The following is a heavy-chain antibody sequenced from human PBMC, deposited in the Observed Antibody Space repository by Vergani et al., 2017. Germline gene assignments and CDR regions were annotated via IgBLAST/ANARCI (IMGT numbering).Heavy chain of an antibody. J-gene: IGHJ3*02. CDR2: IYWDDDK. D-gene: IGHD2-21*01. CDR3: AHHSTYDAFDI. Sequence: QITLKESGPTLVKPTQTLTLTCTFSGFSLSTSGVGVGWLSQPPGKALEWLALIYWDDDKRYSPSLKSRLTITKDTSKNQVVLTMTNMDPVDTATYYCAHHSTYDAFDIWGQGTMVTVSS. V-gene: IGHV2-5*02. CDR1: GFSLSTSGVG.